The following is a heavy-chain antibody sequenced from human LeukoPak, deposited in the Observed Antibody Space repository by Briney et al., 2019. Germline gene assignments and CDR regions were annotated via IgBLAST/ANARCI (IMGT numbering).Heavy chain of an antibody. J-gene: IGHJ3*02. CDR3: ARHKAARDAFDI. Sequence: GESLQISCKGSGYIFTSYWIGWVRQLPGKGLEWMGIIYPGDSDTRYSPSFQGQVTISADKSISTAYLQWSSLKASDTAMYYCARHKAARDAFDIWGQGTMVTVSS. CDR2: IYPGDSDT. CDR1: GYIFTSYW. D-gene: IGHD6-6*01. V-gene: IGHV5-51*01.